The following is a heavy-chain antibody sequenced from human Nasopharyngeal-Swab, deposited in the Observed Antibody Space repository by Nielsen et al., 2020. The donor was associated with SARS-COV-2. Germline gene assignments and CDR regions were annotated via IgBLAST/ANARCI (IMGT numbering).Heavy chain of an antibody. J-gene: IGHJ5*02. V-gene: IGHV4-59*11. Sequence: SETLSLTCTVSGVSITSQYWSWIRQPPGKGLEWIGYISHNSGTSYNPSLKSRVTMFMDTSKNQFSLRLKSVTAADTAVYYCAKEGATEWFDPCGQGTLVTVSS. CDR3: AKEGATEWFDP. CDR1: GVSITSQY. CDR2: ISHNSGT.